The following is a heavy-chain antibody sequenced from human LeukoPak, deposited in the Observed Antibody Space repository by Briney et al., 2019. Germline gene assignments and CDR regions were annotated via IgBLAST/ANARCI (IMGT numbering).Heavy chain of an antibody. D-gene: IGHD2-15*01. CDR2: IYYSGST. V-gene: IGHV4-59*08. CDR1: GGSISSYY. CDR3: ARWRSGSSVDY. Sequence: SETLSLTCTVSGGSISSYYWSWIRQPPGKGLEWIGYIYYSGSTNYNPSLKSRVTISVDTSKNQFSLKLSSVTAADTAVYYCARWRSGSSVDYWGQGTLVTVSS. J-gene: IGHJ4*02.